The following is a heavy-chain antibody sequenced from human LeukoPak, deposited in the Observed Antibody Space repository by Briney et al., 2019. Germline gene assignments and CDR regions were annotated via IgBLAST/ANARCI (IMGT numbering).Heavy chain of an antibody. V-gene: IGHV4-59*01. CDR3: ARSGYSYGADSLDI. Sequence: SETLSLTCTVSGGSISSYYWSWIRQPPGKGLEWIGYIYYSGSTNYNPSLKSRVTISVDTSKNQFSLKLSSVTAADTAVYFCARSGYSYGADSLDIWGQGTMVTVSS. CDR2: IYYSGST. CDR1: GGSISSYY. J-gene: IGHJ3*02. D-gene: IGHD5-18*01.